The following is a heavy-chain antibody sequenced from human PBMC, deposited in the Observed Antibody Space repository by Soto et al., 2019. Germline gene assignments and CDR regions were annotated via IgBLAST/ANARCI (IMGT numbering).Heavy chain of an antibody. J-gene: IGHJ6*03. CDR2: LYYGGSA. CDR1: GDSVSSGGAY. Sequence: SETLSLTCSVSGDSVSSGGAYWSWIRQLPGKGLEWIGYLYYGGSANYTPSLKSRLTISLDTSKNQFSLKLKSVTAADTAVYYCARGYSSSWYVEYYYYYYMDVWGKGTTVTVSS. CDR3: ARGYSSSWYVEYYYYYYMDV. D-gene: IGHD6-13*01. V-gene: IGHV4-31*03.